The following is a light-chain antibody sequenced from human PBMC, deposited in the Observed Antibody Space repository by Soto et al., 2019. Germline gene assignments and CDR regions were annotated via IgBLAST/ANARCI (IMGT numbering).Light chain of an antibody. CDR3: QQYGSSPLFA. CDR2: GAS. V-gene: IGKV3-20*01. J-gene: IGKJ3*01. Sequence: EIVWTQSPGTLSLSPGERATLSCRASQSVSSNYLAWYQQKPGQAPRLLIYGASSRATGIPDRFSGSGSGTDFTLTISSLEPEDFAVYYCQQYGSSPLFAFGPGNEVALK. CDR1: QSVSSNY.